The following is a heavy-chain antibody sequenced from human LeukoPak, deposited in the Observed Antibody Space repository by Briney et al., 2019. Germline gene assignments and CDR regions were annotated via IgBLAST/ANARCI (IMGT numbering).Heavy chain of an antibody. Sequence: ASLKPSCKASGYTFTSFQMHWVRQAPGQGLEWVGLIDTSGGSTSYAHYFKGRLTISRDTSTSTVYMEMNSLRSDDTAVYYCARDREPFAAADPNWFDPWGQGTLVTVFS. CDR3: ARDREPFAAADPNWFDP. V-gene: IGHV1-46*01. CDR2: IDTSGGST. CDR1: GYTFTSFQ. D-gene: IGHD6-13*01. J-gene: IGHJ5*02.